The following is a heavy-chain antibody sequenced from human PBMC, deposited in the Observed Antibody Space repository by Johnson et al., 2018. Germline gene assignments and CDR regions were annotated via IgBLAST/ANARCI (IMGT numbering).Heavy chain of an antibody. CDR3: ATDIRGSSGWSQH. Sequence: QEQLQQGGAGLLKPSEPLSLRCAVYGGSFSGYYWTWIRQPPGKGLEWIGEINHSGSTNYNPSLKSRVTISVDMSKNQFSLKLSSVTAADPAVYYCATDIRGSSGWSQHWGQGTLVTVSS. CDR1: GGSFSGYY. CDR2: INHSGST. J-gene: IGHJ1*01. D-gene: IGHD6-19*01. V-gene: IGHV4-34*01.